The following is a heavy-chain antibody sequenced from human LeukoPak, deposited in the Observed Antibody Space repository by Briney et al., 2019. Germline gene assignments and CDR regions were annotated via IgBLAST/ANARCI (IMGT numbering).Heavy chain of an antibody. V-gene: IGHV4-39*07. Sequence: PSETLSLTCTVSGGSISSSSYYWGWIRQPPGKGLEWIGSIYYSGSTYYNPSLKSRVTISVDTSKNQFSLKLSSVTAADTAVYYCARGGYSGNDWNHWGQGTLVTVSS. CDR2: IYYSGST. D-gene: IGHD5-12*01. CDR1: GGSISSSSYY. CDR3: ARGGYSGNDWNH. J-gene: IGHJ5*02.